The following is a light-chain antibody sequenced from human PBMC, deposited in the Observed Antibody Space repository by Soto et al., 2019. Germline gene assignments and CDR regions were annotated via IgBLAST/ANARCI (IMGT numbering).Light chain of an antibody. CDR1: QSISSW. V-gene: IGKV1-5*03. CDR2: KAS. Sequence: DIQMTQSPSSVSASVGDRVTITCRASQSISSWLAWYQQKPGKAPKLLIYKASSLESGVPSRFSGSGSGTEFTLTISSLQPDDFATYFCQQYSSYLTFGQGTKV. CDR3: QQYSSYLT. J-gene: IGKJ1*01.